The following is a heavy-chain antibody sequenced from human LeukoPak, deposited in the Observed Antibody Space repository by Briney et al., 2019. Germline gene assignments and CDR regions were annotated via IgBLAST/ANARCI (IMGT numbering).Heavy chain of an antibody. J-gene: IGHJ4*02. CDR3: AKDGRGSMITFGGVIGLFDY. V-gene: IGHV1-24*01. CDR1: GYTFTSYD. Sequence: GASVKVSCKASGYTFTSYDISWVRQAPGKGLEWMGGFDPADGETIYAQKFQGRVTMTKDTSTDTAYMELSSLRSEDTAVYYCAKDGRGSMITFGGVIGLFDYWGQGTLVTVSS. CDR2: FDPADGET. D-gene: IGHD3-16*02.